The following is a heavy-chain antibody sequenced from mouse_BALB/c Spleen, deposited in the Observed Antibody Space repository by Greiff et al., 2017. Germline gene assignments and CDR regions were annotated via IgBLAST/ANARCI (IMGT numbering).Heavy chain of an antibody. CDR1: GYTFTDYA. D-gene: IGHD4-1*01. CDR3: ARNWDGDYYAMDD. Sequence: QVQLQQSGPELVKPGASVKMSCKASGYTFTDYAISWVKQRTGQGLEWIGEIYPGSGSTYYNEKFKGKATLTADKSSNTAYMQLSSLTSEDSAVYFCARNWDGDYYAMDDWGQGTSVTVSS. V-gene: IGHV1-77*01. J-gene: IGHJ4*01. CDR2: IYPGSGST.